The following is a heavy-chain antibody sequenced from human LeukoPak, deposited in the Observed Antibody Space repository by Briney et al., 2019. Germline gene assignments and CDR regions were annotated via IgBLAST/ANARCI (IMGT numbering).Heavy chain of an antibody. CDR1: GYSFINHW. CDR3: ARLIYDSSGYFDY. J-gene: IGHJ4*02. V-gene: IGHV5-51*01. CDR2: MYPDDSDT. Sequence: GESLNISCKASGYSFINHWIGWVRQKPGKGLEWVGIMYPDDSDTRYSPSFQGQVSISADKSLSTAYLQWSSLKAPDTAMYYCARLIYDSSGYFDYWGQGTLVTVSS. D-gene: IGHD3-22*01.